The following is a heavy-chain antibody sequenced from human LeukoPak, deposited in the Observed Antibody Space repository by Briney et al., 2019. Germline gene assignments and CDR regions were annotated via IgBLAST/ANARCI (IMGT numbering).Heavy chain of an antibody. CDR3: ARGPSDYGDYYYYGMDV. CDR1: GGSISSYY. CDR2: IYYSGST. D-gene: IGHD4-17*01. Sequence: LETLSLTCTVSGGSISSYYWSWIRQPPGKGLEWIGYIYYSGSTNYYPSLKSRVTISVDTSKNQFSLKLSSVTAADTAVYYCARGPSDYGDYYYYGMDVWGQGTTVTVSS. J-gene: IGHJ6*02. V-gene: IGHV4-59*08.